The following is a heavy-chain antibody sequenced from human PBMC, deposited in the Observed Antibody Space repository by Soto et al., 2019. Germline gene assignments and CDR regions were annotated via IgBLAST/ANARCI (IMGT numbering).Heavy chain of an antibody. CDR3: ARVKDELVATDRDYYYYGMDV. V-gene: IGHV1-69*06. D-gene: IGHD5-12*01. CDR1: GVTFSSYA. CDR2: IIPIFGTA. J-gene: IGHJ6*02. Sequence: SVKVSCKASGVTFSSYAISWVRQAPGQGLEWMGGIIPIFGTANYAQRFQGRVTITADKSTSTAYMELSSLRSEDTAVYYCARVKDELVATDRDYYYYGMDVWGQGTTVTVSS.